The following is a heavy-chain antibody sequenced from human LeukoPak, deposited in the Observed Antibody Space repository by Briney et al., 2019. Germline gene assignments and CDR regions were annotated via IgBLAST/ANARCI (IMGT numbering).Heavy chain of an antibody. V-gene: IGHV3-23*01. CDR3: AKDGYCSSTSCRATPFDP. D-gene: IGHD2-2*03. Sequence: GGSLRLSCAASGFTFSSYAMSWVRQAPGKGLEWVSAISGSGGSTYYADSAKGRFTISRDNSKNTLYLQMNSLRAEDTAVYYCAKDGYCSSTSCRATPFDPWGQGTLVTVSS. CDR2: ISGSGGST. CDR1: GFTFSSYA. J-gene: IGHJ5*02.